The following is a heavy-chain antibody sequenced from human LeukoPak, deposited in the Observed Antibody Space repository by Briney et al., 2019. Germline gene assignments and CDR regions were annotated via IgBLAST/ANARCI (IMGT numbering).Heavy chain of an antibody. V-gene: IGHV4-34*01. D-gene: IGHD4-23*01. CDR1: GGSFSGYY. Sequence: SETLSLTCAVYGGSFSGYYWSWIRQPPGKGLEWIAEINHSGSTNYNPSLKSRVTISVDTSKNQFSLKLSSVTAADTAVYYCARAPGGKTVNDAFDVWGQGTMVTVSS. J-gene: IGHJ3*01. CDR3: ARAPGGKTVNDAFDV. CDR2: INHSGST.